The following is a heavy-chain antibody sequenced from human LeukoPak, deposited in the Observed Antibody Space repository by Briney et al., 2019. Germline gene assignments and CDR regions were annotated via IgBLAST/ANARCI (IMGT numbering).Heavy chain of an antibody. CDR1: GYTFTSYG. Sequence: ASVKVSCKASGYTFTSYGISWVRQAPGQGLEWMGWINPNSGGTNYAQKFQGRVTMTRDTSISTAYMELSRLRSDDTAVYYCARDSELLWFGEFGDYWGQGTLVTVSS. CDR3: ARDSELLWFGEFGDY. V-gene: IGHV1-2*02. D-gene: IGHD3-10*01. CDR2: INPNSGGT. J-gene: IGHJ4*02.